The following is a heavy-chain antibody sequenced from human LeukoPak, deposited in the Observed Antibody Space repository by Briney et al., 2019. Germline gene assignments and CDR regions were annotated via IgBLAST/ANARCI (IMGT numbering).Heavy chain of an antibody. CDR3: ARDGRFGARKLYGMDV. CDR1: GFTFSNYD. CDR2: IYTNGST. J-gene: IGHJ6*02. V-gene: IGHV3-66*01. Sequence: GGSLRLSCAASGFTFSNYDMHWVRQAPGKGLEWVSFIYTNGSTYYADSVKGRFTISRDNSKNTLYLQMISLRAEDTAVYYCARDGRFGARKLYGMDVWGQGTTVTVSS. D-gene: IGHD3-10*01.